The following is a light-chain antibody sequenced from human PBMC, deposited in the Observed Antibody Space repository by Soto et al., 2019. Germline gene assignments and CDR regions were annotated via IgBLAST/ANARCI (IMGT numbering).Light chain of an antibody. J-gene: IGLJ1*01. CDR3: NSRASGTTYV. CDR2: EVS. Sequence: QSVLTQPASVSGSPGQSITISCIGTSSDVGAYNYVSWYQQLPGKAPKLVIYEVSNRPSGISNRFSGSKSGNTASLTISGLQTEDEADYYCNSRASGTTYVFGTGTKVTV. CDR1: SSDVGAYNY. V-gene: IGLV2-14*01.